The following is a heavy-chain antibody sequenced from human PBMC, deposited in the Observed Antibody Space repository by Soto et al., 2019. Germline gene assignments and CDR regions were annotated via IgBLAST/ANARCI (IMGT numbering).Heavy chain of an antibody. CDR3: ARQWASGFDI. J-gene: IGHJ3*02. V-gene: IGHV4-31*03. CDR1: GVSISSGAY. Sequence: QERLQESGPGLVKPSQTLSLTCTVSGVSISSGAYWSWIRQRPGKGLEWTGHIYYTGSTYYNASLKSRIKISIDPSKNQFSLKLTSVSAADTAVYYCARQWASGFDIWGQGTLVTVSS. D-gene: IGHD5-12*01. CDR2: IYYTGST.